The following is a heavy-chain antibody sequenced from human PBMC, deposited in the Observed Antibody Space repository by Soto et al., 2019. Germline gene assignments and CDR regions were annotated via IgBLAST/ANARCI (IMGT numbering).Heavy chain of an antibody. V-gene: IGHV4-34*01. J-gene: IGHJ6*02. CDR1: GGSFSGYY. CDR2: INHSGST. Sequence: SETLSLTCAVYGGSFSGYYWSWIRQPPGKGLEWIGEINHSGSTNYNPSLKSRVTISVDTSKNQFSLKLSSVTAADTAVYYCARDRVYYDSSGYQGVGMDVWGQGTTVTVSS. D-gene: IGHD3-22*01. CDR3: ARDRVYYDSSGYQGVGMDV.